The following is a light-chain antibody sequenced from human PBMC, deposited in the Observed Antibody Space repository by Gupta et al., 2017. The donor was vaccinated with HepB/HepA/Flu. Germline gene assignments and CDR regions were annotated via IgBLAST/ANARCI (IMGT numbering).Light chain of an antibody. CDR1: QNVDRW. V-gene: IGKV1-5*03. Sequence: DIQMTQSPSTLSASVGDRVTITCRASQNVDRWVAWYQQKGGKAPRLLMYKASNLETGVPSKFSGSGSGTEFTFTISSLQPDDVGTYFCQQDNYFPFTFGGGT. CDR2: KAS. CDR3: QQDNYFPFT. J-gene: IGKJ4*01.